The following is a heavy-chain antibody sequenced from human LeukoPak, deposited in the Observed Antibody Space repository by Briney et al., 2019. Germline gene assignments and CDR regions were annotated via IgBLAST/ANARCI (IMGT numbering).Heavy chain of an antibody. Sequence: ASVKVSCKASGYTFAGYYMHWVRQAPGQGLEWMGWINPTTDGTNYAQKFQGRVTMTRDTSISTAYMELSRLRSDDTAVYYCARGGGLLLWFGDLLGYWGQGTLVTVSS. D-gene: IGHD3-10*01. CDR1: GYTFAGYY. V-gene: IGHV1-2*02. CDR2: INPTTDGT. CDR3: ARGGGLLLWFGDLLGY. J-gene: IGHJ4*02.